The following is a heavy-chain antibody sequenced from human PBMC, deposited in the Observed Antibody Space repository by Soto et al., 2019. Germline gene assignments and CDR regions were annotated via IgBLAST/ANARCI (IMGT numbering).Heavy chain of an antibody. D-gene: IGHD6-19*01. V-gene: IGHV3-48*03. CDR1: GFTFNDFE. CDR3: ARGFRLFNF. CDR2: IDGSGATK. Sequence: EVQLLESGGGLVQPGGSLRLSCGVSGFTFNDFEMNWVRQAPGKGPEWLAYIDGSGATKKYADSVRGRFTISRDNPNNSLFLKMGLLSAADTAIYYGARGFRLFNFWCPGNLACVSS. J-gene: IGHJ4*02.